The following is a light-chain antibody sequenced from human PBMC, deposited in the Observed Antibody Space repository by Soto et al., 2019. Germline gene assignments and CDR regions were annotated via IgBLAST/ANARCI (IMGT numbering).Light chain of an antibody. V-gene: IGLV2-14*01. Sequence: QPALTHPASVSGSPGQSITISCTGSSNDIGAYEYVSWHQHHPGRAPKLIIFGVNDRPSGISDRFSGSESGNTASLTIFGLQLEDEAVYYCSSYTTGSTLPWVFGTGTKVAV. CDR3: SSYTTGSTLPWV. J-gene: IGLJ1*01. CDR1: SNDIGAYEY. CDR2: GVN.